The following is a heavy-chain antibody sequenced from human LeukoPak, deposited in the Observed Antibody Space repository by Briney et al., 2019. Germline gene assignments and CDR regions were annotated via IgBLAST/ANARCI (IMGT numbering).Heavy chain of an antibody. D-gene: IGHD4-17*01. V-gene: IGHV1-69*13. CDR1: GGTFSSYA. Sequence: SVKVSCKASGGTFSSYAISWVRQAPGQGLEWMGGIIPIFGTANYAQKFQGRVTITADESTSTAYMELSSLRSEDTAVYYCARDTFHDYGDNWFDPWGQGTLVTVSS. CDR2: IIPIFGTA. CDR3: ARDTFHDYGDNWFDP. J-gene: IGHJ5*02.